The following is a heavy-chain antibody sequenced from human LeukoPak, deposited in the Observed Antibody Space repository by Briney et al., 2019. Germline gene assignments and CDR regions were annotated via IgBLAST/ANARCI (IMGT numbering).Heavy chain of an antibody. Sequence: ASVKVSRKASGYTFTSYDVNWVRQATGQGLEWMGWMNPNSGNTGYAQKFQGRVTITRNTSISTAYMQLSSLRFEDTAVYYCARRVSYGDFDYWGQGTLVTVSS. CDR2: MNPNSGNT. CDR1: GYTFTSYD. CDR3: ARRVSYGDFDY. V-gene: IGHV1-8*01. D-gene: IGHD4-17*01. J-gene: IGHJ4*02.